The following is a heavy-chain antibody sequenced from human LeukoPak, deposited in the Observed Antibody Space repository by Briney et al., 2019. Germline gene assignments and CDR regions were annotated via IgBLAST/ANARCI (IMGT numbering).Heavy chain of an antibody. J-gene: IGHJ6*02. D-gene: IGHD2-2*01. CDR1: GYTFTGYY. CDR2: ISLNSGGT. Sequence: ASVKLSCKPSGYTFTGYYIHCVRQASGQGFEWMGWISLNSGGTNYAQTFQGSVTMTRDTSLSTAYMDLSRLRSDDTAVYYCARVDCSSTSCYQAHYYYYYAMDVWGQGTTVTVSS. CDR3: ARVDCSSTSCYQAHYYYYYAMDV. V-gene: IGHV1-2*02.